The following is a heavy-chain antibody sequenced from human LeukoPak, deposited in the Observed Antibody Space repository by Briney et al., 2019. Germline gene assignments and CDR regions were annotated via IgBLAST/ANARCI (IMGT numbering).Heavy chain of an antibody. V-gene: IGHV4-59*01. CDR2: ICYSGST. CDR3: ARIPRGGNYYYMDV. J-gene: IGHJ6*03. CDR1: GDSISSYY. D-gene: IGHD2-2*02. Sequence: SETLSLTCTVSGDSISSYYWSWIRQPPGQGLEWIGYICYSGSTNYNPSLKSRVIISVDTSKNQFSLKLSSVTAADTAVYYCARIPRGGNYYYMDVWGKGTTVTVSS.